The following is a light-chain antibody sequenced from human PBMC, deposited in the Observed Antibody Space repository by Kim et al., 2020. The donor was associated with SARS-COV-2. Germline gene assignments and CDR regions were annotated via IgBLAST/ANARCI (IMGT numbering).Light chain of an antibody. CDR1: QDINNN. V-gene: IGKV1-33*01. CDR3: QKYDDFPHT. CDR2: DAS. J-gene: IGKJ2*01. Sequence: DIQMTQSPPSLSASVGDRVTITCQASQDINNNLNWYEQKSGKAPKLLIFDASTLEAGVPSRFSGSGSGTTFTLTISSLQPEDVGAYYCQKYDDFPHTVGQGTKLEI.